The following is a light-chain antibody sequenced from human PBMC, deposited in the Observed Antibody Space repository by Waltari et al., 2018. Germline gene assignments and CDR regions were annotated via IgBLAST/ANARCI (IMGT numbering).Light chain of an antibody. CDR3: QQYNSFFRT. V-gene: IGKV1-39*01. Sequence: DIQMTQSPSSLSASVGDRVTITCRASQSISSYIKWYQHKPRKAPKLLIYAASSLQSGVPSRFSGSGSGTDFALTISGLQPDDFATYFCQQYNSFFRTFGQGTKVEIK. CDR2: AAS. CDR1: QSISSY. J-gene: IGKJ1*01.